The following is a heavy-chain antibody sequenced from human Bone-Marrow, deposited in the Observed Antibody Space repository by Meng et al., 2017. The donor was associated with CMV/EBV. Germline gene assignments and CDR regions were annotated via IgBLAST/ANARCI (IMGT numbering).Heavy chain of an antibody. J-gene: IGHJ6*02. CDR1: GFTFSDYY. CDR3: ARALWSGYYEGNYYYYYGMAV. CDR2: ISSSGSTI. D-gene: IGHD3-3*01. V-gene: IGHV3-11*01. Sequence: GGSLRLSCAASGFTFSDYYMSWIRQAPGKGLEWVSYISSSGSTIYYADSVNGRFTISRDNAKNSLYLQMNSLRAEDTAVYYCARALWSGYYEGNYYYYYGMAVWGQGTTVPVSS.